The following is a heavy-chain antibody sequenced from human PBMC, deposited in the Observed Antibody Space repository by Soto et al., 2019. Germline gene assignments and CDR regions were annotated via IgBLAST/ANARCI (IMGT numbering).Heavy chain of an antibody. D-gene: IGHD5-12*01. CDR1: GFTCSSYA. CDR2: ISGSGGST. J-gene: IGHJ6*02. CDR3: AKVPVDISWYGMDV. Sequence: EVQLLESGGGLVQPGGSLRLSCAASGFTCSSYAMSWVRQAPGKGLEWVSAISGSGGSTYYADSVKGRFTISRDNSKNTLYLQMNSLRAEDTAVYYCAKVPVDISWYGMDVWGQGTTVTVSS. V-gene: IGHV3-23*01.